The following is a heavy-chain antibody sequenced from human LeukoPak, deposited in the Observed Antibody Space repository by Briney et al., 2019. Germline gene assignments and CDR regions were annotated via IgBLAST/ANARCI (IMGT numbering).Heavy chain of an antibody. D-gene: IGHD1-7*01. J-gene: IGHJ4*02. V-gene: IGHV4-34*01. CDR3: ARGKEL. CDR2: INHSGST. CDR1: GGSFSGYY. Sequence: KPSETLSLTCAVYGGSFSGYYWSWIRQPPGKGLEWIGEINHSGSTNYNPSLKSRVTISVDTSKNQFSLKLSSVTAADTAVYYCARGKELWGQETLVTVSS.